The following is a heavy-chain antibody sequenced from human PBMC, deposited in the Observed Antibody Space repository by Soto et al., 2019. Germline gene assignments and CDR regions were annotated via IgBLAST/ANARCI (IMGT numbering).Heavy chain of an antibody. CDR1: GFTLSTYR. V-gene: IGHV3-23*01. CDR3: AKSSTPSWYSFDY. J-gene: IGHJ4*02. Sequence: EVQLLESGGGLVQRGGSLRLSCAASGFTLSTYRMSWVRQAPGKGLAWASSLTGSGTSTYYADSENDRFTISRDDSKNRLFLQVNNLSAEDTALYYWAKSSTPSWYSFDYWGQGTLVTVSS. CDR2: LTGSGTST. D-gene: IGHD6-13*01.